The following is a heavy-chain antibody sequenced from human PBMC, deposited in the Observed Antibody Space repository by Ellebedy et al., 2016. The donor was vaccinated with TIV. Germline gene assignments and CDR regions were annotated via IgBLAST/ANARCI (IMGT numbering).Heavy chain of an antibody. Sequence: SETLSLTCTVSGYFISDGYYWSWIRQSPGKGLEWIGEVNHSGNTNYNPSLKSRVTISVDTSTNQFSLRLSSVTAADTAVYYCARVKRYSFAYYFDFWGQGSLVTVSS. CDR3: ARVKRYSFAYYFDF. V-gene: IGHV4-34*01. J-gene: IGHJ4*02. D-gene: IGHD5-18*01. CDR2: VNHSGNT. CDR1: GYFISDGYY.